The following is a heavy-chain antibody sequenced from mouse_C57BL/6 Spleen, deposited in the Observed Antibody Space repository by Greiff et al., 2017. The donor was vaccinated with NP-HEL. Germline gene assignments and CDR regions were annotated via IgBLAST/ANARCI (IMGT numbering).Heavy chain of an antibody. Sequence: QSGAELVRPGASGKRYCKASGYTFTSYNMHWVKQTPRQGLEWIGAIYPGNGDTSYNQKFKGKSTLTVDKSSSTAYMQLSSLTSEDSAVYFCARWRYYGSSYWYFDVWGTGTTVTVSS. CDR2: IYPGNGDT. CDR3: ARWRYYGSSYWYFDV. J-gene: IGHJ1*03. CDR1: GYTFTSYN. V-gene: IGHV1-12*01. D-gene: IGHD1-1*01.